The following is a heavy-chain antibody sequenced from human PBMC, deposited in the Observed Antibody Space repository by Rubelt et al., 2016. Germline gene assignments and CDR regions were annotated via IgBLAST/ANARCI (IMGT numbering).Heavy chain of an antibody. D-gene: IGHD3-10*01. Sequence: SRVTISVDTSKNQFSLRLSSVTAADTAVYYCARNYYASGSYSLNFDYWGQGTLVTVSS. J-gene: IGHJ4*02. V-gene: IGHV4-39*07. CDR3: ARNYYASGSYSLNFDY.